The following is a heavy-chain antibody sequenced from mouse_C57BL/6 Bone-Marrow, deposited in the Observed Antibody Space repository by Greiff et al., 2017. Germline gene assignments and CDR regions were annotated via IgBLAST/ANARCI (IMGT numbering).Heavy chain of an antibody. CDR3: ARHGNYWFAY. D-gene: IGHD2-1*01. CDR2: IYPGDGDT. CDR1: GYAFSSSW. J-gene: IGHJ3*01. V-gene: IGHV1-82*01. Sequence: QVQLQQSGPELVKPGASVKISCKASGYAFSSSWMNWVKQRPGKGLEWIGRIYPGDGDTNYNGKFKGKATLTDDKSSSTAYLQLSSLTSEDSAVYFCARHGNYWFAYWGQGTLVTVSA.